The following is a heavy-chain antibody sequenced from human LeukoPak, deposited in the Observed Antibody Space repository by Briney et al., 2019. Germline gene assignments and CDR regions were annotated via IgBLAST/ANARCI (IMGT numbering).Heavy chain of an antibody. CDR3: AREVAVAGHLDY. CDR1: GFTFSSYS. V-gene: IGHV3-74*01. CDR2: INSDGSST. J-gene: IGHJ4*02. Sequence: PGGSLRLSCAASGFTFSSYSMNWVRQAPGKGLVWVSRINSDGSSTSYADSVKGRFTISRDNAKNTLYLQMNSLRAEDTAVYYCAREVAVAGHLDYWGQGTLVTVSS. D-gene: IGHD6-19*01.